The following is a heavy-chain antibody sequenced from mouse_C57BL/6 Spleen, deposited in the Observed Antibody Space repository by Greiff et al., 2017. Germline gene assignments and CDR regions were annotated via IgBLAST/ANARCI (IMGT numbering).Heavy chain of an antibody. CDR3: TKEDYCSSSYGFDY. CDR1: GYTFTDYE. Sequence: VQLQESGAELVRPGASVTLSCKASGYTFTDYEMHWVKQTPVHGLEWIGAIDPETGGTAYNQKFKGKAILTADKSSSTAYMELRSLTSEDSAVYYCTKEDYCSSSYGFDYWGQGTTLTVSS. V-gene: IGHV1-15*01. CDR2: IDPETGGT. D-gene: IGHD1-1*01. J-gene: IGHJ2*01.